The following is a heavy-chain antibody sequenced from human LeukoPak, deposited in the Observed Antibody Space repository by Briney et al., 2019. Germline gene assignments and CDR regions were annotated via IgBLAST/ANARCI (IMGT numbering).Heavy chain of an antibody. CDR1: GGTFNSYG. D-gene: IGHD5-12*01. V-gene: IGHV1-69*10. J-gene: IGHJ6*03. Sequence: SVKVSCKASGGTFNSYGIIWVRQAPGQGLEWMGGIIPILGTANYAQKFQGRVTITADKSTSTAYMGLSSLRSEDTAVYYCGRGARPPHYYYYMDVWGKGTTVTVSS. CDR3: GRGARPPHYYYYMDV. CDR2: IIPILGTA.